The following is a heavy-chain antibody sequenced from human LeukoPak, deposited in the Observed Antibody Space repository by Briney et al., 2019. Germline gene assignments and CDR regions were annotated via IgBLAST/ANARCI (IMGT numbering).Heavy chain of an antibody. CDR1: GGSISNYY. CDR3: ARGRDADVVVVAATRDYGVY. CDR2: ISYSGGT. Sequence: SETLSLTCTVSGGSISNYYWNWIRQPPGKGLECVGHISYSGGTKYNPSLQSRVTISVDTSKNQFSLKLSSVTAADTAVYYCARGRDADVVVVAATRDYGVYWGQGTLVTVSS. J-gene: IGHJ4*02. D-gene: IGHD2-15*01. V-gene: IGHV4-59*12.